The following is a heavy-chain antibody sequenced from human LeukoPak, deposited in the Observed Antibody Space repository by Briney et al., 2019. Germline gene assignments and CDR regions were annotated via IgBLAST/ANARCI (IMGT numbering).Heavy chain of an antibody. CDR2: IYYSGST. Sequence: SETLSLTCTVSGGSISSYYWSWIRQPPGKGLEWIGYIYYSGSTNYNPSLKSRVTISVDTSKSQFSLKLSSVTAADTAVYYCALGTYYYGSGSYYYFDYWGQGTLVTVSS. CDR3: ALGTYYYGSGSYYYFDY. J-gene: IGHJ4*02. V-gene: IGHV4-59*01. D-gene: IGHD3-10*01. CDR1: GGSISSYY.